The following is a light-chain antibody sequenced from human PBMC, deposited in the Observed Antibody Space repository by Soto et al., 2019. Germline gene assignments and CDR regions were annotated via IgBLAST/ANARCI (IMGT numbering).Light chain of an antibody. CDR3: AAWDDSLNGPLDV. J-gene: IGLJ1*01. CDR1: SSNIGSHA. Sequence: QSVLTQSPSASGTPGQRVTISCSGSSSNIGSHAVNWYQQLPGAAPKLLIYINNQRPSGVPDRFSGSKSGTSASLAISGLQSEDEADYYCAAWDDSLNGPLDVFGTGTKLTVL. V-gene: IGLV1-44*01. CDR2: INN.